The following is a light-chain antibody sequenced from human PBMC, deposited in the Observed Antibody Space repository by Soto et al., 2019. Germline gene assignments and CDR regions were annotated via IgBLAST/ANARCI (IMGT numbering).Light chain of an antibody. J-gene: IGKJ3*01. CDR1: QSVRSSY. CDR2: GAS. Sequence: EIVLTQSPGTLSLSPGERATLSCRASQSVRSSYLAWYQQKPGQAPRLLIYGASTRATGIPDRFSGSGSGTDFTLTISRLEPEDFAVYDCQQYGSSLFTFGPGTKVDIK. V-gene: IGKV3-20*01. CDR3: QQYGSSLFT.